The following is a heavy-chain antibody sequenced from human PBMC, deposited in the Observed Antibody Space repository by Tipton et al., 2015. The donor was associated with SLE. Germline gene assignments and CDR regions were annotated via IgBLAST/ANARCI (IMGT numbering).Heavy chain of an antibody. CDR1: GGSISSDAYY. D-gene: IGHD3-3*01. CDR3: ARRSAHRCCFDY. Sequence: TLSLTCTVSGGSISSDAYYWAWIRQPPGKGLEWIGPIFYTGGTHYSPSLESRLTISLDAPNNLLSLKLKSVTAADTTVYYCARRSAHRCCFDYWGQGTLVAFS. V-gene: IGHV4-39*07. J-gene: IGHJ4*02. CDR2: IFYTGGT.